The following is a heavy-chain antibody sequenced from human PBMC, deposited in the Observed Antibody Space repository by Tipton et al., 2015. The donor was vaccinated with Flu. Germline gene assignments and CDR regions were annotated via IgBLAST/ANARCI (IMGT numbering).Heavy chain of an antibody. CDR1: GASITSSNDY. V-gene: IGHV4-39*01. Sequence: TLSLTCTVSGASITSSNDYWGWIRQPPGKGLEWIGRIHYSASTYYNPSLKSRVTISVDTSKNQFSLKLSSVTAADTAVYYCARRESGTILLDSWGQGTLVTVSS. CDR3: ARRESGTILLDS. J-gene: IGHJ4*02. CDR2: IHYSAST. D-gene: IGHD1-7*01.